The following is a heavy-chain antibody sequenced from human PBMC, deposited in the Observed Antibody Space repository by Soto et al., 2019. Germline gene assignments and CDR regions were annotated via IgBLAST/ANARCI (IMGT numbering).Heavy chain of an antibody. D-gene: IGHD3-16*01. V-gene: IGHV3-53*01. CDR1: GLIVSDNY. Sequence: EVQVVESGGGLIQPGGSLRLSCVASGLIVSDNYMNWVRQAPGKGLEWVSIIYAGGSTYYADSVKGGFTISRDHSKNKVYHQMNSLRVEDTAVYYCAKDAIFEMITAGNPRMDVWGQGTTVNVS. J-gene: IGHJ6*02. CDR3: AKDAIFEMITAGNPRMDV. CDR2: IYAGGST.